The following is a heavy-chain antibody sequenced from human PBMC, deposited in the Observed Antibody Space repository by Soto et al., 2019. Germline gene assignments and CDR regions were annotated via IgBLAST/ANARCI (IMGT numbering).Heavy chain of an antibody. CDR3: AIDRVGLDP. J-gene: IGHJ5*02. Sequence: PGGSLRLSCAASGFTFSSYAMNWVRQAPGKGLEWASSISGSSGCTYYADSVKGRFTISRDNAKNSLYLQMNSLRAEDTAVYYLAIDRVGLDPWGQGALVTVTS. CDR1: GFTFSSYA. D-gene: IGHD2-15*01. CDR2: ISGSSGCT. V-gene: IGHV3-21*04.